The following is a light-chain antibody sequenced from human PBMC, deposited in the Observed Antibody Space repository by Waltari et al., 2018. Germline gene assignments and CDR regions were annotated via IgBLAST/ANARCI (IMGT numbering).Light chain of an antibody. CDR2: WAS. V-gene: IGKV4-1*01. Sequence: DIVMPQSPDSLAVSLGERAISNCKSSQSVLSRSDNKNYLAWNQQKPGQPPKLLISWASTRESGVPDRFSGSGSGTDVTLAISSLQAEDVAVYYCQQHYSDPLTFGGGTKVEIK. CDR3: QQHYSDPLT. CDR1: QSVLSRSDNKNY. J-gene: IGKJ4*01.